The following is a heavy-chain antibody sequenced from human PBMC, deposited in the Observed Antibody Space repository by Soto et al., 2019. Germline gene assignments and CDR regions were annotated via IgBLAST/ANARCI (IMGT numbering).Heavy chain of an antibody. J-gene: IGHJ4*02. CDR2: MNPNSGNT. CDR1: GYTFTNYD. V-gene: IGHV1-8*01. CDR3: ASGNSANSGHYFDS. Sequence: ASVKVSCKASGYTFTNYDINWVRQATGQGLEWMGWMNPNSGNTGYAQKIQGRVTMTRNTSISTAYMELSSLRSEDTAVYYCASGNSANSGHYFDSWGQGTLVTVSS. D-gene: IGHD1-26*01.